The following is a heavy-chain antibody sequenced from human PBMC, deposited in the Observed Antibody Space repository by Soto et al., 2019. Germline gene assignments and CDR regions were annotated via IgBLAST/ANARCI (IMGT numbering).Heavy chain of an antibody. Sequence: GASVKVSCKASGYTFTSYAMHWVRQAPGQRLEWMGWINAGNGNTKYSQKFQGRVTITRDTSASTAYMELSSLRSEDTAVYYCARGPRWVGYCSGGSCNAFDIWGQGTMVTVSS. CDR3: ARGPRWVGYCSGGSCNAFDI. CDR1: GYTFTSYA. V-gene: IGHV1-3*01. D-gene: IGHD2-15*01. CDR2: INAGNGNT. J-gene: IGHJ3*02.